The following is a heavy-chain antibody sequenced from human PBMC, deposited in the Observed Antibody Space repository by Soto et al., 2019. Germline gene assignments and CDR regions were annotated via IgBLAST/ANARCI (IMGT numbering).Heavy chain of an antibody. CDR1: GYTFTGYY. Sequence: ASVKVSCKASGYTFTGYYMHWVRQAPGQGLEWMGWINPNSGGTNYAQKFQGWVTMTTDTSTSTAYMELSRMRSDDTAVYYCARDSTMIVVVTTVYYYYGMDVWGQGTTVTVSS. V-gene: IGHV1-2*04. CDR2: INPNSGGT. J-gene: IGHJ6*02. D-gene: IGHD3-22*01. CDR3: ARDSTMIVVVTTVYYYYGMDV.